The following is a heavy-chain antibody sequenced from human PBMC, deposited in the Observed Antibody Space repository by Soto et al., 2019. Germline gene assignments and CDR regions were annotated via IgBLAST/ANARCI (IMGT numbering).Heavy chain of an antibody. V-gene: IGHV3-30-3*01. CDR2: ISYDGDNT. D-gene: IGHD3-22*01. CDR1: GFTFSSYA. J-gene: IGHJ6*02. CDR3: ARDSEGGYYYDSGRHSLYGMDV. Sequence: QAQLVESGGGVVQPGKSLRLSCAASGFTFSSYAMYWVRQAPGKGLEWVALISYDGDNTYYADSVKGRFTTSRDSSKDTLHLQMNSLRVEDTAVYYCARDSEGGYYYDSGRHSLYGMDVWGQGTTVTVSS.